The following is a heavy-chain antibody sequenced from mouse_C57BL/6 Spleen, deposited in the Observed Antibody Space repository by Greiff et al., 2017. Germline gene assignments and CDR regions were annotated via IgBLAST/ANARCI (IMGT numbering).Heavy chain of an antibody. CDR3: ARGDYDGGAWFAY. D-gene: IGHD2-4*01. V-gene: IGHV1-47*01. J-gene: IGHJ3*01. CDR2: FHPYNDDT. Sequence: VQLQQSEAELVKPGASVKMSCKASGYTFTTYPIEWMKQNHGKSLEWIGNFHPYNDDTKYNEKFKGKATLTVEKSSSTVYLELSRLTSDDSAVYYCARGDYDGGAWFAYWGQGTLVTVSA. CDR1: GYTFTTYP.